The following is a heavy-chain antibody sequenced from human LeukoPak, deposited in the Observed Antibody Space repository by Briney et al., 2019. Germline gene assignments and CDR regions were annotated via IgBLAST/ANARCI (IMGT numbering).Heavy chain of an antibody. D-gene: IGHD5-24*01. CDR3: ARAGWLGGAYYYYYMDV. J-gene: IGHJ6*03. CDR2: INSDGSST. V-gene: IGHV3-74*01. CDR1: GFTFSSYW. Sequence: GGSLRLSCAASGFTFSSYWMHWVRHAPGKGLVWVSRINSDGSSTSYADSVKGRFTISRDNAKNTLYLQMNSLRAEDTGVYYCARAGWLGGAYYYYYMDVWGKGTTVTVSS.